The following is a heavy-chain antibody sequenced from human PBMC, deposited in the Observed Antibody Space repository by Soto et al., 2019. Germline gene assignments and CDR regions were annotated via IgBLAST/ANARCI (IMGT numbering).Heavy chain of an antibody. V-gene: IGHV3-23*04. CDR3: AKGGGGDHGY. CDR2: ITITGDTT. J-gene: IGHJ4*02. CDR1: GFIFTTSD. Sequence: EVQLVESEGGLVQPGGSLRLSCEASGFIFTTSDMSWVRQAPGKGLEWISSITITGDTTHYADSVKGRFTISRDNSRNPVYLKMNSLRVHDTAVNYCAKGGGGDHGYWGQGTLVAVSS. D-gene: IGHD2-21*02.